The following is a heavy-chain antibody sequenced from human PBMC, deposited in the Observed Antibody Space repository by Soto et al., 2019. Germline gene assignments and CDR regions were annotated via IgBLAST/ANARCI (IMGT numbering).Heavy chain of an antibody. D-gene: IGHD2-15*01. J-gene: IGHJ4*02. CDR1: GFTFSSYW. V-gene: IGHV3-74*01. CDR3: ERERYCSGGSCYRDLDY. CDR2: INSDGSST. Sequence: GGSLRLSCAASGFTFSSYWMHWVRQAPGKGLVWVSRINSDGSSTSYADSVKGRFTISRDNAKNTLYLQMNSLRAEDTAVYYCERERYCSGGSCYRDLDYWGQGTLVTVSS.